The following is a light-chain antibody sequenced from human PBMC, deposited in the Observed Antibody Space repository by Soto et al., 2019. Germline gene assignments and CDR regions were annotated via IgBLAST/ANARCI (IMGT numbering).Light chain of an antibody. Sequence: DIQMTQSPSSLSASVGDRVTITCRASQSISSYLNWYQQKPGKAPKLLIYAASSLQSGVPSRFSGSGSGTDFTLTISSLQPEDFATYYCQQSYSTPLTPRGGTKVEIK. CDR3: QQSYSTPLT. CDR2: AAS. V-gene: IGKV1-39*01. J-gene: IGKJ4*01. CDR1: QSISSY.